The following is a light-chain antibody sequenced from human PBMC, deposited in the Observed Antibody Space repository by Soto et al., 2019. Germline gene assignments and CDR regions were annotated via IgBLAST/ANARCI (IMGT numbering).Light chain of an antibody. CDR2: GAS. V-gene: IGKV3-20*01. CDR3: QPDGCSLFT. J-gene: IGKJ3*01. Sequence: EIVLTQSPGTLSLSPGERATLSCRASQSVSSSYLAWYQQKPGQAPRLLIYGASSRATGIPDRFSGSGSGTDFTLTISRLETEDCAVYYCQPDGCSLFTFGPGTKVDIK. CDR1: QSVSSSY.